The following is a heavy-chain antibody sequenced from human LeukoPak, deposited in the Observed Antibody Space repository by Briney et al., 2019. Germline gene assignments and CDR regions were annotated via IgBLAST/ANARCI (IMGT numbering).Heavy chain of an antibody. V-gene: IGHV1-18*01. CDR3: ARGGYYYDSSGYGAAFDI. CDR2: ISAYNGNT. CDR1: GYTFTSYG. J-gene: IGHJ3*02. Sequence: ASVKVSCKASGYTFTSYGISWVRQAPGQGLAWVGWISAYNGNTNYAQKLQGRVTMTTDTSTSTAYMELRSLRSDDTAVYYCARGGYYYDSSGYGAAFDIWGQGTMVTVSS. D-gene: IGHD3-22*01.